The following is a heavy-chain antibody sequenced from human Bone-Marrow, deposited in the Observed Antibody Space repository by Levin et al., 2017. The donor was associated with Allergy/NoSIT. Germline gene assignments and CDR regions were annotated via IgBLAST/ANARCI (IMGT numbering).Heavy chain of an antibody. CDR3: ARELFVVAARKHDNWFDP. Sequence: PSETLSLTCAVYGGSFSGYYWSWIRQPPGKGLEWIGEINHSGSTNYNPSLKSRVTISVDTSKNQFSLKLSSVTAADTAVYYCARELFVVAARKHDNWFDPWGQGTLVTVSS. V-gene: IGHV4-34*01. CDR2: INHSGST. J-gene: IGHJ5*02. D-gene: IGHD2-15*01. CDR1: GGSFSGYY.